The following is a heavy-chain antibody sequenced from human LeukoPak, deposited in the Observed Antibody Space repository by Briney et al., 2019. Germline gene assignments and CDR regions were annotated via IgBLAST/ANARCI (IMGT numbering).Heavy chain of an antibody. V-gene: IGHV4-31*03. J-gene: IGHJ4*02. CDR1: GGSINSGGHD. Sequence: SETLSLTCTVSGGSINSGGHDWSWIRQHPGQGLGWIGNIKYSGITYYNPSVKRRVTISRDTSKNQFSLKLTSVIAADTAVYYCARMVIDSFDHWGLGTLVTVSS. D-gene: IGHD3-22*01. CDR3: ARMVIDSFDH. CDR2: IKYSGIT.